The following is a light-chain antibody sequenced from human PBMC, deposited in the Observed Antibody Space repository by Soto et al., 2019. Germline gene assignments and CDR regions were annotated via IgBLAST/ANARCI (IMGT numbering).Light chain of an antibody. CDR2: DVS. Sequence: QSALTQPASVSGSPRQSITISCTGTSSDVGGYKYVSWYQQHPGKAPQLMIYDVSNRPSGVSNRFSGSKSGNTASLTISGLQAGDEADYYCSSYTSSSTLVVFGGGTKRTVL. J-gene: IGLJ2*01. CDR3: SSYTSSSTLVV. CDR1: SSDVGGYKY. V-gene: IGLV2-14*01.